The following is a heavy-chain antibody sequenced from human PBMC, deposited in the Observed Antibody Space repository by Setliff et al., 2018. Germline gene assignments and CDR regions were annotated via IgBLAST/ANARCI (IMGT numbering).Heavy chain of an antibody. CDR2: INYSGIT. V-gene: IGHV4-39*07. J-gene: IGHJ6*03. CDR1: GDSISSSSYY. Sequence: SETLSLTCSVSGDSISSSSYYWGWIRQPPGKGLEWIGSINYSGITYYSPSLKSRVTISVDKSTNQFSLKLNSVTAADTAVYYCVRTDYSDGRYSMDVWGKGTTVTVSS. CDR3: VRTDYSDGRYSMDV. D-gene: IGHD6-19*01.